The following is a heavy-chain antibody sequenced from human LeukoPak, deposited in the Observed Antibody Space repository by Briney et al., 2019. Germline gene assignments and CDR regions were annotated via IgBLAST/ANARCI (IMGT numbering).Heavy chain of an antibody. CDR2: INWNGGST. D-gene: IGHD3-22*01. CDR1: GFTFDDYG. J-gene: IGHJ4*02. CDR3: ARDQASDYYDTSGYYYGFFDY. Sequence: GGSLRLSCAASGFTFDDYGMSWVRQAPGKGLEWVSGINWNGGSTGYADSVKGRFTISRDSSKNTLSLQMHSLRAEDTAVYYCARDQASDYYDTSGYYYGFFDYWGQGTLVTVSS. V-gene: IGHV3-20*04.